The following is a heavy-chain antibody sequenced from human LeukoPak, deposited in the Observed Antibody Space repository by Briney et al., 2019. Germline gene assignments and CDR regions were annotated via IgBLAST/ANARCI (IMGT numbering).Heavy chain of an antibody. CDR3: ARVGYSYGRFDY. CDR2: IYYSGST. D-gene: IGHD5-18*01. J-gene: IGHJ4*02. V-gene: IGHV4-39*07. CDR1: GGSISSSSYY. Sequence: SETLSPTCTVSGGSISSSSYYWGWIRQPPGKGLEWIGSIYYSGSTYYNPSLKSRVTISVDTSKNQFSLKLSSVTAADTAVYYCARVGYSYGRFDYWGQGTLVTVSS.